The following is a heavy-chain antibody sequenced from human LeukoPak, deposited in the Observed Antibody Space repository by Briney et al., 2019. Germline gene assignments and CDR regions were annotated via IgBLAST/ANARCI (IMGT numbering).Heavy chain of an antibody. CDR3: ARVVVVAAVPPPAPDAFDV. CDR1: GGSISSYY. V-gene: IGHV4-59*01. J-gene: IGHJ3*01. Sequence: PSETLSLTCTVSGGSISSYYWSWIRQPPGKGLERIGYIYYSGSTNYNPSLKSRVTISVDTSKNQFSLKLSSVTAADTAVYYCARVVVVAAVPPPAPDAFDVWGQGTMVTVSS. CDR2: IYYSGST. D-gene: IGHD2-15*01.